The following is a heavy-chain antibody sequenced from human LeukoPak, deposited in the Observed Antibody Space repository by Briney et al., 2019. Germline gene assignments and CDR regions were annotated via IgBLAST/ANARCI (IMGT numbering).Heavy chain of an antibody. Sequence: SETLSLTCTVSGGSISSYYWSWIRQPPGKGLEWIGYIYYSGSTNYNPSLKSRVTISVDTSKNQFSLKLSSVTAADTGVYYCARHGAWGGSSWMYTETKEVYNWFDPWGQGTLVTVSS. D-gene: IGHD6-13*01. CDR2: IYYSGST. CDR1: GGSISSYY. CDR3: ARHGAWGGSSWMYTETKEVYNWFDP. V-gene: IGHV4-59*08. J-gene: IGHJ5*02.